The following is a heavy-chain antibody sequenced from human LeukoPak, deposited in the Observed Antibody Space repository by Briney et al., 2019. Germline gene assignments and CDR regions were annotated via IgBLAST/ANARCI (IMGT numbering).Heavy chain of an antibody. CDR3: ARGAKPVPYCSGGSCYLDY. Sequence: ASVKVSCKASGYTFTSYGISWVRQAPGQGLEWMGWISAYNGNTNYAQKLQGRVTMTTDTSTSTAYMELRSLRSDDTAVYYCARGAKPVPYCSGGSCYLDYWGQGTLVTVSS. CDR2: ISAYNGNT. J-gene: IGHJ4*02. D-gene: IGHD2-15*01. CDR1: GYTFTSYG. V-gene: IGHV1-18*01.